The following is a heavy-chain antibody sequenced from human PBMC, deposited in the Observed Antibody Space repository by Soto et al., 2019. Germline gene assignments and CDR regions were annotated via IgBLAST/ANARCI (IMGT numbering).Heavy chain of an antibody. Sequence: GGSLRLSCAASGFTFSSYGMHWVRQAPGKGLEWVAVISYDGSNKYYADSVKGRFTISRDNSKNTLYLQMNSLRAEDTAVYYCAKDLTTAYAFDIWGQGTMVT. J-gene: IGHJ3*02. CDR1: GFTFSSYG. CDR2: ISYDGSNK. CDR3: AKDLTTAYAFDI. V-gene: IGHV3-30*18. D-gene: IGHD4-17*01.